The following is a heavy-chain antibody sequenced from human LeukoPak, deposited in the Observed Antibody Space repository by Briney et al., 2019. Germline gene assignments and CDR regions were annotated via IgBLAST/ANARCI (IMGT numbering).Heavy chain of an antibody. CDR1: GGSISSGSYY. D-gene: IGHD3-22*01. CDR3: ARLTYYYDSSGYYYYFDY. Sequence: PSQTLSLTCTVSGGSISSGSYYWSWIRQPAGKGLEWIGRIYTSGSTNYNPSLKSRVTISVDTSKNQFSLKLSSVTAADTAVYYCARLTYYYDSSGYYYYFDYWGQGTLVTVSS. CDR2: IYTSGST. V-gene: IGHV4-61*02. J-gene: IGHJ4*02.